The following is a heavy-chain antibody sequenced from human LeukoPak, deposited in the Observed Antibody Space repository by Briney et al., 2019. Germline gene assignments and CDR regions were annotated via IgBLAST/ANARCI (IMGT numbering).Heavy chain of an antibody. CDR1: GGSFSGYY. CDR2: INHSGST. Sequence: SETLSLTCAVYGGSFSGYYWSWIRQPPGKGLEWIGEINHSGSTNYNPSLKSRVTISVDTSKNQFSPKLSSVTAADTAVYYCARGILLWFGELLPWFDPWGQGTLVTVSS. CDR3: ARGILLWFGELLPWFDP. V-gene: IGHV4-34*01. J-gene: IGHJ5*02. D-gene: IGHD3-10*01.